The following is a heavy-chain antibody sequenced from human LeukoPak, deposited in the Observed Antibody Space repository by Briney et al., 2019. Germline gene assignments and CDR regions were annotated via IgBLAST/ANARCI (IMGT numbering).Heavy chain of an antibody. J-gene: IGHJ4*02. D-gene: IGHD5-12*01. CDR2: ISWNGGST. Sequence: TGGSLRLSCAASGFTFDDYAMLWVRQAPGKGLEWVSLISWNGGSTYYADSVKGRFTISRDNSKNCLYLQMNGLRPEDTALYYCAKAQNLAFDYWGQGTLVTVSS. CDR1: GFTFDDYA. V-gene: IGHV3-43D*04. CDR3: AKAQNLAFDY.